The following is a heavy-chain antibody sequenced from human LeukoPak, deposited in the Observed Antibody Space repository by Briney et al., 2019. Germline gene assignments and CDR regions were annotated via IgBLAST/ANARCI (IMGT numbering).Heavy chain of an antibody. Sequence: SQTLSLTCTVSGDSISSGTYYWSWIRQHPGKGLEWIGYIYYSGNSYHNPSLKSRVTISVDTSKNQFSLKLSSVTAADTAVYYCAIVATDAGLEYWGQGTLVTVSS. CDR2: IYYSGNS. CDR3: AIVATDAGLEY. CDR1: GDSISSGTYY. J-gene: IGHJ4*02. D-gene: IGHD5-24*01. V-gene: IGHV4-30-4*08.